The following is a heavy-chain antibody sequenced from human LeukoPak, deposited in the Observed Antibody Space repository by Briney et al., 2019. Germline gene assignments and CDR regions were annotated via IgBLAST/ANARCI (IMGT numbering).Heavy chain of an antibody. V-gene: IGHV3-11*04. CDR2: ISSSDSTM. Sequence: PGGSLRLSCAASGFTFSDYYMSWIRQAPGKGLEWVSYISSSDSTMFYADSVKGRFTISRDNSKNTLYLQMNSLRAEDTAVYYCAKVYGGLYYDSSGVHSRENAFDIWGQGTMVTVSS. CDR1: GFTFSDYY. D-gene: IGHD3-22*01. CDR3: AKVYGGLYYDSSGVHSRENAFDI. J-gene: IGHJ3*02.